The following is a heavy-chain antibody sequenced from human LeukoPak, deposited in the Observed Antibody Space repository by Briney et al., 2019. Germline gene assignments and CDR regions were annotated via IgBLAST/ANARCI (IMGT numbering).Heavy chain of an antibody. Sequence: PGGSLRLSCAASGFTLSSYAMTWVRQAPGKGLEWVSAISVSGGSTYYADSVKGRFTISRDNSKNTLYLQMNSLRADDTALYYCAKDPGYFGGWGQGTLVTVSS. CDR2: ISVSGGST. D-gene: IGHD3-16*01. CDR3: AKDPGYFGG. V-gene: IGHV3-23*01. CDR1: GFTLSSYA. J-gene: IGHJ4*02.